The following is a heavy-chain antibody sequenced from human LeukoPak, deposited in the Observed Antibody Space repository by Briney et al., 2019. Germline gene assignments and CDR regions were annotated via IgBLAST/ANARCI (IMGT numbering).Heavy chain of an antibody. V-gene: IGHV4-59*08. CDR3: ARGTYGYYMDV. CDR1: GGSISSYY. Sequence: SETLSLTCTVSGGSISSYYWSWIRQPPGKGLEWIGYIYYSGSTNYNPSLKSRVTISVDTSKNQFSLKLSSVTAADTAVYFCARGTYGYYMDVWGKGTTVTVSS. D-gene: IGHD4-17*01. J-gene: IGHJ6*03. CDR2: IYYSGST.